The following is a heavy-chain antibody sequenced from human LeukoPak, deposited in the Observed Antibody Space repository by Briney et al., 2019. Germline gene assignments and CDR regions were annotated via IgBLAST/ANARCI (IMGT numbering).Heavy chain of an antibody. Sequence: GASVKVSCKASGYTFTSYYMHWVRQAPGQGLEWMGIINPSGGSTSYAQKFQGRVTMTRDTSTSTVYMELSSLRSEDTAVYYCARDGRFLEWLEEVVRGYYMDVWGTGTTVTVSS. V-gene: IGHV1-46*01. D-gene: IGHD3-3*01. J-gene: IGHJ6*03. CDR1: GYTFTSYY. CDR3: ARDGRFLEWLEEVVRGYYMDV. CDR2: INPSGGST.